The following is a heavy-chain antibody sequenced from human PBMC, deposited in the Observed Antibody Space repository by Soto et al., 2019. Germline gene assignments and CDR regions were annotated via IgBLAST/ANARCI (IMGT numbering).Heavy chain of an antibody. CDR2: IYSDGSA. J-gene: IGHJ3*02. Sequence: PGGSLRLSCAASGFTVSSDDMSWVRQAPGKGLEWVSGIYSDGSAYYADAVKGRFTISRDNSQNRLYLRMNSLRAEDTAVYYCAKALDFGGNSFTGAFDIWGQGTMVTVSS. D-gene: IGHD2-21*02. CDR3: AKALDFGGNSFTGAFDI. CDR1: GFTVSSDD. V-gene: IGHV3-53*01.